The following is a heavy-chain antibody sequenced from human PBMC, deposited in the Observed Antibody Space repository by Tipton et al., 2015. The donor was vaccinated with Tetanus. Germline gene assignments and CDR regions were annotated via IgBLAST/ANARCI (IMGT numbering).Heavy chain of an antibody. CDR3: ARSVLMVYAPPGEFDY. CDR1: GGSFSGYY. Sequence: TLSLTCAVYGGSFSGYYWSWIRQPPGKGLEWIGEINHSGSTNYNPSLKSRVTISVDTSKNQFSLKLSSVTAADTAVYYCARSVLMVYAPPGEFDYWGQGTLVTVSS. CDR2: INHSGST. J-gene: IGHJ4*02. D-gene: IGHD2-8*01. V-gene: IGHV4-34*01.